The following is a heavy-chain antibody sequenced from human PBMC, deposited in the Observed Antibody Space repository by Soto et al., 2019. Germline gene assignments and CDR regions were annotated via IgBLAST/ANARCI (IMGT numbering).Heavy chain of an antibody. V-gene: IGHV4-34*01. D-gene: IGHD3-9*01. CDR1: GGSFSGYF. CDR2: INHSGDT. Sequence: SETLSLTCAVYGGSFSGYFWSWIRQPPGKGLEWIGEINHSGDTNYNPSLKSRVTISVETSKSQFSLKLTSVTAADTAVYYCARGGSNDWQVAFDIWGQGTMVT. CDR3: ARGGSNDWQVAFDI. J-gene: IGHJ3*02.